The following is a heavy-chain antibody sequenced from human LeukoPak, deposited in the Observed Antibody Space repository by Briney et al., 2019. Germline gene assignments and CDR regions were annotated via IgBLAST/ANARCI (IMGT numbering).Heavy chain of an antibody. CDR3: ARHRIAATILRAFDI. D-gene: IGHD5-12*01. Sequence: ASVKVSCKGSGCTFTSYGISWVRQAPGQGLEWMGWISTDNGNTNFAQNIQGRVTVTTDTSTNTVYLELRSLRSDDTAMYYCARHRIAATILRAFDIWGQGTMVTVSS. CDR1: GCTFTSYG. J-gene: IGHJ3*02. CDR2: ISTDNGNT. V-gene: IGHV1-18*01.